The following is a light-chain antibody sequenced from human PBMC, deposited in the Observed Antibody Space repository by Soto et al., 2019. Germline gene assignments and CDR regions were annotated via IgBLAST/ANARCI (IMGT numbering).Light chain of an antibody. J-gene: IGLJ2*01. CDR3: SSYTRSSTLV. CDR2: DVS. V-gene: IGLV2-14*04. Sequence: TSSVVGGYNYVSWYQQHPGIAPKLMIYDVSNRPSGVSNRFSGSKSGNTASLTIFGFHAEDEADYYCSSYTRSSTLVFGGVTKSTVL. CDR1: SSVVGGYNY.